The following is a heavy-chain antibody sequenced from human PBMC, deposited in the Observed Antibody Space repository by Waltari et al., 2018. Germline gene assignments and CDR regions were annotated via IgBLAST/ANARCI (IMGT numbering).Heavy chain of an antibody. CDR3: ARDNWNYGNTFDF. V-gene: IGHV1-2*02. CDR2: ISPRSGGT. J-gene: IGHJ4*02. D-gene: IGHD1-7*01. CDR1: GNTFTDYY. Sequence: QVQLVQSGAEVKKPGASVKVYCKASGNTFTDYYIHWVRQAPGHGLEWMGWISPRSGGTKYAQKFQGRVTMTRDTSISTAYMELTSLRSDDTAVYYCARDNWNYGNTFDFWGQGTLVTVSS.